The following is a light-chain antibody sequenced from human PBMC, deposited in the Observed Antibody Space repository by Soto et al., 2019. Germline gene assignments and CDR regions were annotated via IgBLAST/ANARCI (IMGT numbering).Light chain of an antibody. V-gene: IGLV1-47*01. CDR2: TNN. J-gene: IGLJ2*01. CDR3: AAWDDSLSGVV. CDR1: SSNIGTNY. Sequence: QSVLTQPPSASGTPGQSVTVSCSGSSSNIGTNYVYWYQQLPGTTPRLLIYTNNRRSSGVPDRFSGSKSGTSASLAISGLRPEDEADYYCAAWDDSLSGVVFGGGTKLTVL.